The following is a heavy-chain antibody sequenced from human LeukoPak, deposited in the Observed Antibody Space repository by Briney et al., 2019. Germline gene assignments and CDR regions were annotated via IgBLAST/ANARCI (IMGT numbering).Heavy chain of an antibody. CDR2: INSDGSSR. J-gene: IGHJ4*02. CDR3: ARGGPDSSDYSSLFDY. D-gene: IGHD3-22*01. CDR1: GFTFSGYW. V-gene: IGHV3-74*01. Sequence: GGSPRLSCTASGFTFSGYWMHWVRQAPGKGLVWVSRINSDGSSRHYADSVKGRFTISRDNAKNTLHLQMTSLRAEDTAVYYCARGGPDSSDYSSLFDYWGRGILVTVSS.